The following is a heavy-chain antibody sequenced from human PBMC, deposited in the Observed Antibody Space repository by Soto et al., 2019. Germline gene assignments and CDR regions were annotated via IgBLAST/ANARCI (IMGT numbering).Heavy chain of an antibody. CDR3: ARRSSPQPRSGMGV. V-gene: IGHV1-3*01. CDR2: INAGNGNT. J-gene: IGHJ6*02. CDR1: GYTFTSYA. Sequence: ASVKVSCKASGYTFTSYAMHWVRQAPGQRLEWMGWINAGNGNTKYSQKFQGRVTITRDTSASTAYMELSSLRSEDTAVYYCARRSSPQPRSGMGVWGQGTTVTVSS. D-gene: IGHD6-13*01.